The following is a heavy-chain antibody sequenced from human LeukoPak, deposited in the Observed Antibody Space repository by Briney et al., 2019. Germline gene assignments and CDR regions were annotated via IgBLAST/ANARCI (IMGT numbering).Heavy chain of an antibody. CDR1: GFTFSSYA. Sequence: PGGSLRLSCAASGFTFSSYAMSWVRQAPGKGLEWVSAISGSGGSTYYADSVKGRFTISRDNSKNTLYLAMNSLRTGDPDVYYRAKVSISNGWYSAFDYWGQGTLVTVSS. D-gene: IGHD6-19*01. V-gene: IGHV3-23*01. CDR3: AKVSISNGWYSAFDY. CDR2: ISGSGGST. J-gene: IGHJ4*02.